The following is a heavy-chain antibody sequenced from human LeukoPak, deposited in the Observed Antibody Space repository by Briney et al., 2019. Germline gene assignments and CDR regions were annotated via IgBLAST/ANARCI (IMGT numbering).Heavy chain of an antibody. J-gene: IGHJ4*02. CDR3: ARVGFCSSTSCYSGAYYFDY. Sequence: SGPTLVNPTQTLTLTCTFSGFSLNTNCVGVGWIRQPPGKSLEWLALIYWHADKRYSPSLKSRLTVTKDISKNQVVLTMTNMDLVDTATYYCARVGFCSSTSCYSGAYYFDYWGQGTLVTVSS. CDR1: GFSLNTNCVG. CDR2: IYWHADK. V-gene: IGHV2-5*01. D-gene: IGHD2-2*02.